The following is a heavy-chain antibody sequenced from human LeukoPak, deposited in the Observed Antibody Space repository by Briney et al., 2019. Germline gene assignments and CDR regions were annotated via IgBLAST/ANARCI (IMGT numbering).Heavy chain of an antibody. D-gene: IGHD3-9*01. J-gene: IGHJ4*02. CDR3: ATGIDWFDTYYFDY. Sequence: APVKVSCKVSGYTLTELSMHWVRQAPGKGLEWMGGFDPEDGETIYAQKFQGRVTMTEDTSTDTAYMELSSLRSEDTAVYYCATGIDWFDTYYFDYWGQGTLVTVSS. V-gene: IGHV1-24*01. CDR1: GYTLTELS. CDR2: FDPEDGET.